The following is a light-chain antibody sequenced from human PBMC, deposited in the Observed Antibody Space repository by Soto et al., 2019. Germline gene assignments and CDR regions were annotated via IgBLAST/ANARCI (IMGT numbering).Light chain of an antibody. CDR3: QQYNSYST. J-gene: IGKJ1*01. Sequence: DIQITQSPSSRPASIGETVIISCRASETITRYLNWYQSKPGKAPKLLIYDASTLESGVPSRFSGSGSGTEFTLTISSLQPDDFATYYCQQYNSYSTFGQGTKVDIK. CDR1: ETITRY. CDR2: DAS. V-gene: IGKV1-5*01.